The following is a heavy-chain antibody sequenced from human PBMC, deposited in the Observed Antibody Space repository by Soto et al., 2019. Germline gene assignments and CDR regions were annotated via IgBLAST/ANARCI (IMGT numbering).Heavy chain of an antibody. CDR3: ARVRGDCYSSLCAFDI. V-gene: IGHV3-21*01. D-gene: IGHD2-21*01. J-gene: IGHJ3*02. CDR2: ISSSSSYI. CDR1: GFTFSSYS. Sequence: GGSLRLSCAASGFTFSSYSMNWVRQAPGKGLEWVSSISSSSSYIYYADSVKGRFTISRDNAKNSLYLQMNSLRAEDTAVYYCARVRGDCYSSLCAFDIWGQGTMVTVSS.